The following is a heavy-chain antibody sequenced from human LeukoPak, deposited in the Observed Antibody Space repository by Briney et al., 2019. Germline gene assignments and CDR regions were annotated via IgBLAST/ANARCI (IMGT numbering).Heavy chain of an antibody. V-gene: IGHV3-21*01. J-gene: IGHJ5*02. CDR2: ISSSSSYM. CDR3: AREYYYDSSGYYA. D-gene: IGHD3-22*01. Sequence: GGSLRLSCAASGFTFSSYSMNWVRQAPGKGLEWVSSISSSSSYMYYADSVKGRFTISRDNAKNSLYLQMNSLRAEDTAVYYCAREYYYDSSGYYAWGQGTLVTVSS. CDR1: GFTFSSYS.